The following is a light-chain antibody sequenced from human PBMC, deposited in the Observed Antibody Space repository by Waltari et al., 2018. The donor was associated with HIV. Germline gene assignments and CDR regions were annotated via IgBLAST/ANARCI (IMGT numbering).Light chain of an antibody. J-gene: IGKJ3*01. V-gene: IGKV3-15*01. CDR1: QSVRSN. CDR2: GAS. Sequence: EIVMTQSTATLSVSPGERATLSCRASQSVRSNLAWYQQKPGQAPRLLVFGASTRATGIPARFSGSGSGTEFTLTISSLQSEDFAVYYCQQYNNWPPEITFGPGTKVDIK. CDR3: QQYNNWPPEIT.